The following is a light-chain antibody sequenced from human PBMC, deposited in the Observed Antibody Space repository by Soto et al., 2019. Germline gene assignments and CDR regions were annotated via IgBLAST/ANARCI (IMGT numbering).Light chain of an antibody. CDR3: LLSSTAAYWV. V-gene: IGLV7-46*01. J-gene: IGLJ3*02. CDR2: DSS. CDR1: TGAVTSGHS. Sequence: QAVVTQEPSLTVSPGGTVTLTCGSSTGAVTSGHSPFWFQQKPGQAPRTLISDSSNRLSWTPTRFSGSLLGGKAALTLSGAQPEDEADYYCLLSSTAAYWVFGGGTKVTVL.